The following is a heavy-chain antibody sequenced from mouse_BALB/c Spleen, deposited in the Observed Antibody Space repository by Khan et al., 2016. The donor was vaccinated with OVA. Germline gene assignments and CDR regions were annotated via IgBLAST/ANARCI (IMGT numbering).Heavy chain of an antibody. Sequence: VQLQQPGTVLARPGASVRMSCKTSGYIFTDYLIHWVKQRPGQGLEWIGSIYPGNSDSNYNQKFKGKANVTAVPSASTAYMEFSNLTNEDSAAFYCTRAGYGAFAYWGQGTLVTVSA. D-gene: IGHD1-1*01. V-gene: IGHV1-5*01. J-gene: IGHJ3*01. CDR3: TRAGYGAFAY. CDR1: GYIFTDYL. CDR2: IYPGNSDS.